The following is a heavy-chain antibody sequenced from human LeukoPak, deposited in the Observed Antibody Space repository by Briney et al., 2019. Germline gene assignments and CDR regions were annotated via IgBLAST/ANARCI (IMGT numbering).Heavy chain of an antibody. CDR3: ATFGSGYYYFDY. CDR2: INHSGST. V-gene: IGHV4-34*01. Sequence: SETLSLTCAVYGGSFSGYYWSWIRQPPGKGLEWIGEINHSGSTNYNPSLKSRVTISVDTSKNQFSLKLSSVTAADTAVYYCATFGSGYYYFDYWGQGTLVTVSS. J-gene: IGHJ4*02. CDR1: GGSFSGYY. D-gene: IGHD3-22*01.